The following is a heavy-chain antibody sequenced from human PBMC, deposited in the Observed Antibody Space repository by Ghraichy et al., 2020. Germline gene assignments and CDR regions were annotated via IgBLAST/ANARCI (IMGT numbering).Heavy chain of an antibody. CDR1: GFTFSSYA. Sequence: GESLNISCAASGFTFSSYAMSWVRQAPGKGLEWVSAISGSGGSTYYADSVKGRFTISRDNSKNTLYLQINSLRAEDTAVYYCAKGRPDRWFDPWGQGTLVTVSS. V-gene: IGHV3-23*01. D-gene: IGHD3-22*01. J-gene: IGHJ5*02. CDR3: AKGRPDRWFDP. CDR2: ISGSGGST.